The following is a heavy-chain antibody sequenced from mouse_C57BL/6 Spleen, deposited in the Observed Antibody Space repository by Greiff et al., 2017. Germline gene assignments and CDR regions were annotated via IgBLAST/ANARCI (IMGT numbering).Heavy chain of an antibody. V-gene: IGHV5-16*01. J-gene: IGHJ4*01. CDR3: ARGYYGSSRDYAMDY. Sequence: EVQRVESEGGLVQPGSSMKLSCTASGFTFSDYYMAWVRQVPEKGLEWVANINYDGSITYYLDSLKSRFIISRDNAKNILYLQMSSLKSEDTATYYCARGYYGSSRDYAMDYWGQGTSVTVSS. CDR2: INYDGSIT. D-gene: IGHD1-1*01. CDR1: GFTFSDYY.